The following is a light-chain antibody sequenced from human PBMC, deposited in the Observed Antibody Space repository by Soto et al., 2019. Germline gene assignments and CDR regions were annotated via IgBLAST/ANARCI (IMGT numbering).Light chain of an antibody. CDR1: QGISRS. CDR2: SAS. CDR3: QQADTFPIT. J-gene: IGKJ5*01. V-gene: IGKV1D-12*01. Sequence: DIQMTQSPSSVSASVGDRVTIACQASQGISRSLAWYQQKPGKAPKLLIYSASNLQSGVPSRFSGSGFGTDFTLTISSLQPEDFATYYCQQADTFPITFGQGTRLEI.